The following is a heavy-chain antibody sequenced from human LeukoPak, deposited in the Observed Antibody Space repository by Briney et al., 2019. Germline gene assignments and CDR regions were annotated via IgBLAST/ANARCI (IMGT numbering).Heavy chain of an antibody. CDR1: RFTFTRHA. J-gene: IGHJ4*02. D-gene: IGHD3-10*01. CDR3: VRGDDIGKHPTRAYYFDI. Sequence: GGSLRLSCAASRFTFTRHAMSWVRQAPGEGLEWGSTTCLEGVHTLCAAPVQPRFTVSREPSRTPMNLQTDNLTVDDPAIYYCVRGDDIGKHPTRAYYFDIWGPGTLVSVSS. CDR2: TCLEGVHT. V-gene: IGHV3-23*01.